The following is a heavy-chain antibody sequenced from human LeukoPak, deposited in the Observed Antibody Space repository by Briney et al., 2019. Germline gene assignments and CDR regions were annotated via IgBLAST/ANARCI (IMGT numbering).Heavy chain of an antibody. D-gene: IGHD6-13*01. CDR2: ISSSGSNI. CDR3: ARGSIAAAGGIKHFDY. CDR1: GFTFRDYY. Sequence: GGSLRLSCAASGFTFRDYYMSWIRQAPGKGLEWVSYISSSGSNIYYVDSVKGRFTISRDNVKDSLYLQMNSLRAEDTAVYYCARGSIAAAGGIKHFDYWGQGTLVTVSS. V-gene: IGHV3-11*01. J-gene: IGHJ4*02.